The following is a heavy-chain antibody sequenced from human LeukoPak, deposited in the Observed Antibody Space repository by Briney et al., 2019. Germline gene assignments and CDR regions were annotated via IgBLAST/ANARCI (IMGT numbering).Heavy chain of an antibody. V-gene: IGHV3-30*04. Sequence: GGSLRLSCAASGFTFSSYAMHWVRQAPGKGLEWVAVISYDGSNKYYADSVKGRFTISRDNSKNTLYLQMNSLRSEDTAVYYCAREFKDIWFGANWFDPWGQGTLVTVSS. D-gene: IGHD3-10*01. J-gene: IGHJ5*02. CDR3: AREFKDIWFGANWFDP. CDR1: GFTFSSYA. CDR2: ISYDGSNK.